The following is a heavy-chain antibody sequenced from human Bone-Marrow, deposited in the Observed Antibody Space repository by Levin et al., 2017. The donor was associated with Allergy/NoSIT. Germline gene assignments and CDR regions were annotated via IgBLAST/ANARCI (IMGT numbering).Heavy chain of an antibody. CDR3: AKGYCSSTNCLRAYDI. D-gene: IGHD2-2*01. Sequence: GESLKISCAASGFIVSSPYMSWVRQAPGKGLEWVSVIYSGGDTYYADSVKDRFIISRDNSKNTLYLQMNSLRAEDTAVYSCAKGYCSSTNCLRAYDIWGQGTMVTVSS. CDR1: GFIVSSPY. J-gene: IGHJ3*02. V-gene: IGHV3-53*01. CDR2: IYSGGDT.